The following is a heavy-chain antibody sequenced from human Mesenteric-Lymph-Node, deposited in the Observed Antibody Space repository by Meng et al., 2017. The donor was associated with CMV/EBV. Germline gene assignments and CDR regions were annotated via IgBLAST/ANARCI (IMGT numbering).Heavy chain of an antibody. Sequence: GGSLRLSCEASGFPFTSGMHWVRQAPGKGLEWVAFIRFRTTETFYTESVRGRFTISRDNSRRTLYLQMTSLRAEDTGLYYCASGPVTLRSYYWGQGTLVTVSS. CDR1: GFPFTSG. V-gene: IGHV3-30*02. CDR2: IRFRTTET. J-gene: IGHJ4*02. D-gene: IGHD4-23*01. CDR3: ASGPVTLRSYY.